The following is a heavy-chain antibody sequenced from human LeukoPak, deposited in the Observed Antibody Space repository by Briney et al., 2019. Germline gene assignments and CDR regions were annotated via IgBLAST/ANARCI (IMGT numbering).Heavy chain of an antibody. V-gene: IGHV3-53*01. D-gene: IGHD3-9*01. CDR2: IYAGGGT. J-gene: IGHJ4*02. CDR1: GLTVSTNY. CDR3: ARDMAYHDMLTGYEVSRFFDY. Sequence: GGSLRLSCAAYGLTVSTNYVRWIRQAPGKGLEWVSLIYAGGGTAYADSVKGRFTISRDNSKNTLYLQMNYVRAEDTAVYYCARDMAYHDMLTGYEVSRFFDYWGQGTLVTVSS.